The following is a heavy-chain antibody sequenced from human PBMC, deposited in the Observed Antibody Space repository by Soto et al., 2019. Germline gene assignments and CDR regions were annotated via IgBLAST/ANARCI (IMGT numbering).Heavy chain of an antibody. CDR3: ARLAGGGGRGTENFYYFDY. J-gene: IGHJ4*02. CDR1: GFTFSSYG. Sequence: GGSLRLSCAASGFTFSSYGINWVRQAPGKGLEWVSSISSSSTYIYYADSVKGRFTISRDNAKSSLYLQMNSLRAEDTAVYYCARLAGGGGRGTENFYYFDYWGQGTPVTVSS. CDR2: ISSSSTYI. V-gene: IGHV3-21*01. D-gene: IGHD2-15*01.